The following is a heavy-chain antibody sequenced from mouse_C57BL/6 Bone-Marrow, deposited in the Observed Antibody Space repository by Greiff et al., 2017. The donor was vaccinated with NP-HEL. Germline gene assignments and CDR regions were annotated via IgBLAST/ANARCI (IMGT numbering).Heavy chain of an antibody. CDR2: ISNGGGST. CDR3: ARQYSSYYYGRAWFAY. CDR1: GFTFSDYY. V-gene: IGHV5-12*01. D-gene: IGHD1-1*01. Sequence: EVKLVESGGGLVQPGGSLKLSCAASGFTFSDYYMYWVRQTPEKRLEWVGYISNGGGSTYYPDTVKGRFTISRDNAKNTLYLQMSLLKSEDTAMYYCARQYSSYYYGRAWFAYWGQGTLVTVSA. J-gene: IGHJ3*01.